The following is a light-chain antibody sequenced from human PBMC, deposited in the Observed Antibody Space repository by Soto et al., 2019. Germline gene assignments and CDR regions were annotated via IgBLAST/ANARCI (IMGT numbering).Light chain of an antibody. CDR3: QQCYMGWT. J-gene: IGKJ1*01. V-gene: IGKV1-5*01. CDR1: QSIGRF. CDR2: DAS. Sequence: DIQMTQSPSTLSASVGARVTITCRASQSIGRFLAWYQHQPGKAPKLLIYDASTLESGVPSRFSGTGSGTEITFSITSLQPEDFGTYYGQQCYMGWTSGQGTKVDFK.